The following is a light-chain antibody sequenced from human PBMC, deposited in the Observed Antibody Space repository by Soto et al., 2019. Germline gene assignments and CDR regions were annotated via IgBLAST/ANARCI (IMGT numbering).Light chain of an antibody. CDR1: QSVSSSY. CDR2: GAS. V-gene: IGKV3-20*01. CDR3: QQYGSSPWT. Sequence: EIVLTQSPGTLSLSPGERATLSCRASQSVSSSYLAWYQQKPGQAPRLLIYGASSRATGIPDRFSGSGSGTDFTLTISRLEPEDLAVYYCQQYGSSPWTFGPGTKVDIK. J-gene: IGKJ3*01.